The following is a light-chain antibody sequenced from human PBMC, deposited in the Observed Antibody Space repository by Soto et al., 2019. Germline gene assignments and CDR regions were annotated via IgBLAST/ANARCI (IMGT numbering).Light chain of an antibody. CDR1: QSVDSNY. J-gene: IGKJ2*01. Sequence: ENVLTQSPGTLSLSPGERATLSCRASQSVDSNYLAWYQQKPGQAPRLLIYGTSTRATGIPDRFSGSGSGTDFTLTINRLVPEDFAVYYCQQYGSSLYTFGQGTKLEIK. CDR3: QQYGSSLYT. CDR2: GTS. V-gene: IGKV3-20*01.